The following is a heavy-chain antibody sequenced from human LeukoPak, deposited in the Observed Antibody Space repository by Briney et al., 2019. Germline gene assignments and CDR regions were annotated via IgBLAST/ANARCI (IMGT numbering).Heavy chain of an antibody. J-gene: IGHJ4*02. CDR3: ARDLEDYNSGGYYLGY. Sequence: PGGSLRLSCAASQFTLSSYWMSWVRQAPGKGLEWVANIRGDGGEQYYVDSVKGRFTISRDNAKNSLFLQMNNLRAEDTAVYYCARDLEDYNSGGYYLGYWGQGTLDTVSS. CDR1: QFTLSSYW. CDR2: IRGDGGEQ. D-gene: IGHD3-22*01. V-gene: IGHV3-7*03.